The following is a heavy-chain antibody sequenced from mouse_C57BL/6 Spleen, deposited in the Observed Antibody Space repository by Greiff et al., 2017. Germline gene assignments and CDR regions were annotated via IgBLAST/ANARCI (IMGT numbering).Heavy chain of an antibody. CDR1: GYTFTDYE. CDR3: TPVYDGYYCAMDG. Sequence: VQLVESGAELVRPGASVTLSCKASGYTFTDYEMHWVKQTPVHGLEWIGAIDPETGGTDYNQKFKGKAILTADKSSSTAYMALRSLTSEDSAVYYCTPVYDGYYCAMDGWGKGTSVTVCS. V-gene: IGHV1-15*01. D-gene: IGHD2-3*01. J-gene: IGHJ4*01. CDR2: IDPETGGT.